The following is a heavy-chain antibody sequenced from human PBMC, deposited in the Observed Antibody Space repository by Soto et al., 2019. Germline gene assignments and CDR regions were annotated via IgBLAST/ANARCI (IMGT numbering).Heavy chain of an antibody. Sequence: QVQLVESGGSVVQPGRSLRLSCAASGFTFSSYGMHWVRQAPGKGREWVAVIWYDGSNKYYADSVKGRFTISRDNSKNTLYLQMNSLRAEDTAVYYCARDQGRGYNYGFDYWGQGTLVTVSS. CDR3: ARDQGRGYNYGFDY. CDR2: IWYDGSNK. CDR1: GFTFSSYG. J-gene: IGHJ4*02. V-gene: IGHV3-33*01. D-gene: IGHD5-18*01.